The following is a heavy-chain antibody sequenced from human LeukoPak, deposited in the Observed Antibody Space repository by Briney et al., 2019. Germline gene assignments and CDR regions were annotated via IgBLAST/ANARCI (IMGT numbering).Heavy chain of an antibody. CDR2: IYYSGST. CDR1: GGSISSYY. Sequence: SETLSLTCTVSGGSISSYYWSWIRQPPGKGLEWIGYIYYSGSTNYNPSLKSRVTISVDTSKNQFSLKLSSVTAADTAVYYCARHLGSYDAFDIWGQGTMVTVSS. J-gene: IGHJ3*02. V-gene: IGHV4-59*08. D-gene: IGHD3-10*01. CDR3: ARHLGSYDAFDI.